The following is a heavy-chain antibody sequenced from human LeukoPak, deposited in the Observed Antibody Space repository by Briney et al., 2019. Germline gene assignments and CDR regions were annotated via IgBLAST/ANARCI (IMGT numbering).Heavy chain of an antibody. CDR3: ARDHGGSSGWFDP. CDR2: MSPNSDNT. D-gene: IGHD4-23*01. J-gene: IGHJ5*02. V-gene: IGHV1-8*01. CDR1: GYTLTELS. Sequence: ASVKVSCKVSGYTLTELSMHWVRQATGQGLEWMGWMSPNSDNTGYAQKFQGRVTFTRDTSISTAYMELRSLTSEDTAVYYCARDHGGSSGWFDPWGQGTLVTVSS.